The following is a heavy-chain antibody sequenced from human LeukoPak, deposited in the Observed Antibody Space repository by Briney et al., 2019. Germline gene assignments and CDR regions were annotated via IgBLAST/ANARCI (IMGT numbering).Heavy chain of an antibody. CDR2: IYSDGST. V-gene: IGHV3-53*01. CDR3: ARDRHYYDTSGYRSYFCDY. J-gene: IGHJ4*02. CDR1: GFSVSHNQ. Sequence: PGGSLRLSCAASGFSVSHNQMNWVRQAPGKGLEWVSTIYSDGSTYYADSVRGRFTISTDNSKNTLYLQMNNLRAGDTAVYYCARDRHYYDTSGYRSYFCDYWGQGTLVTVSS. D-gene: IGHD3-22*01.